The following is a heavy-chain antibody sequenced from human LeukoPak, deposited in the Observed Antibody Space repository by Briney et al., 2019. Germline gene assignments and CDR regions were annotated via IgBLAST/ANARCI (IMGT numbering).Heavy chain of an antibody. J-gene: IGHJ4*02. Sequence: GGSLRLSCAASGFTFSSYSMNWVRQAPGKGLEWVSYISSSSSTIYYADSVKGRFTISRDNAKNSLYLQMNSLRAEDTAVYYCARDRPVVISWDYFDCWGQGTLVTVSS. V-gene: IGHV3-48*01. CDR1: GFTFSSYS. D-gene: IGHD4-23*01. CDR2: ISSSSSTI. CDR3: ARDRPVVISWDYFDC.